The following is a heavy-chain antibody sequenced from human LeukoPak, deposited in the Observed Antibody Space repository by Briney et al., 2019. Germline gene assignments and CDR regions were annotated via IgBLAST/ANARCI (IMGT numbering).Heavy chain of an antibody. J-gene: IGHJ4*02. CDR2: IYPSDSDT. D-gene: IGHD2-2*01. Sequence: GESLKISCKGSGYNFSKYWIGWVRQMPGKGLEWMGVIYPSDSDTRYSPSFQGQVTMSADRSNSTAYLQWSSLKASDSAIYYCARRDFGSSNYARFDVWGQGTLVTVSS. CDR3: ARRDFGSSNYARFDV. V-gene: IGHV5-51*01. CDR1: GYNFSKYW.